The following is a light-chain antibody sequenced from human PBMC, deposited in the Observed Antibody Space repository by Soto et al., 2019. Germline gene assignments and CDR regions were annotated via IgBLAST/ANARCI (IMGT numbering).Light chain of an antibody. V-gene: IGLV8-61*01. CDR2: STN. CDR3: VLYMGSGISV. J-gene: IGLJ2*01. Sequence: QTVVTQEPSFSVSPGGTVTLTCGLSSGSVSTRYYPSWCQQTPGQAPRTLIYSTNTRSSGVPDRFSGSILGNKAALTITGAQADDESDYYCVLYMGSGISVFGGGTKVTVL. CDR1: SGSVSTRYY.